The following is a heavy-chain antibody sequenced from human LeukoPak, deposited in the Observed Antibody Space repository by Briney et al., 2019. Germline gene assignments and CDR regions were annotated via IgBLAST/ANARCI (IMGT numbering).Heavy chain of an antibody. J-gene: IGHJ4*02. D-gene: IGHD3-22*01. Sequence: PGGSLRLSCAASGFTFSSYGMHWVRQAPGKGLEWVAVIWYDGSNKYYADSVKGRFTISRDNSKNTLYLQMNSLRAEDTAVYYCARVRQPYYYDSSGPLDYWGQGTLATVSS. V-gene: IGHV3-33*01. CDR1: GFTFSSYG. CDR2: IWYDGSNK. CDR3: ARVRQPYYYDSSGPLDY.